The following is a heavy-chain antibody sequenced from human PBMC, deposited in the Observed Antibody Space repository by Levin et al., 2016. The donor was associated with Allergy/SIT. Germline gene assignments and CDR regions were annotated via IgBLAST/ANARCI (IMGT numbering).Heavy chain of an antibody. D-gene: IGHD5-24*01. J-gene: IGHJ4*02. CDR2: IKSKSDGGTT. V-gene: IGHV3-15*05. Sequence: GGSLRLSCAASGFTFSNAWMSWVRQAPGKGLEWVGRIKSKSDGGTTDYAAPVKGRFTISRDDSESTLSLQMNSLRTEDTALYYCIIDRWRVDPKRFAYWGQGTLVTVSS. CDR1: GFTFSNAW. CDR3: IIDRWRVDPKRFAY.